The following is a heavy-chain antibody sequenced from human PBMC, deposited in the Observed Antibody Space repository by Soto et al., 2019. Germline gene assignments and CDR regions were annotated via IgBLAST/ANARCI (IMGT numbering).Heavy chain of an antibody. CDR2: ISAYNGNT. D-gene: IGHD3-22*01. V-gene: IGHV1-18*01. CDR1: GYTFTSYG. Sequence: ASVKVSCEASGYTFTSYGISWVRQAAGQGLEWMGWISAYNGNTNYAQKLQGRVTMTTDTSRSRGYMELRSLRSDDTAVYYCARRIVVVTYDAFDIWGQGTMVTVSS. CDR3: ARRIVVVTYDAFDI. J-gene: IGHJ3*02.